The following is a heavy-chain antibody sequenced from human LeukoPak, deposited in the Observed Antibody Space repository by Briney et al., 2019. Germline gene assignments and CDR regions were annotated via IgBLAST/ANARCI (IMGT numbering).Heavy chain of an antibody. D-gene: IGHD2-15*01. J-gene: IGHJ4*02. CDR2: IYPGDSDT. V-gene: IGHV5-51*01. CDR1: GYSFTSYW. CDR3: ARGYCSGGACYLKYYFDY. Sequence: GESLKISCQGSGYSFTSYWIAWVRQMPGKVLEWIGIIYPGDSDTRYSPSFQGQVTISVDRSIGTAYLQWSSLKASDTAMYYCARGYCSGGACYLKYYFDYWGRGTLVTVSS.